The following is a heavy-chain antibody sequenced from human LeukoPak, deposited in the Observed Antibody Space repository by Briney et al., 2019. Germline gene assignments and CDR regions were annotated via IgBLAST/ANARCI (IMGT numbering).Heavy chain of an antibody. CDR2: ISNSGGST. Sequence: GGSLRLSCAASGFTFSTYVMSWVRQTPGKGLEWVSTISNSGGSTYNADSVKGRFTISRDNSKNALYLQMNSLRAEDTAVYYCAKDRMRLWFGESDFDYWGQGTLVTVSS. CDR1: GFTFSTYV. D-gene: IGHD3-10*01. V-gene: IGHV3-23*01. CDR3: AKDRMRLWFGESDFDY. J-gene: IGHJ4*02.